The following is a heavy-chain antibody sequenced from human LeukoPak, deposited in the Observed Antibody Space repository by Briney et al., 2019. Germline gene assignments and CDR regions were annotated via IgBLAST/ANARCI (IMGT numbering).Heavy chain of an antibody. V-gene: IGHV1-69*04. CDR3: ARDSLGYCSSTSCYKQYYYYGMDV. J-gene: IGHJ6*02. D-gene: IGHD2-2*02. CDR1: GGTFSRYA. Sequence: SVKVSCKASGGTFSRYAISWVRQAPGQGLEWMGRIIPILGIANYAQKFQGRVTITADKSTSTAYMELSSLRSEDTAVYYCARDSLGYCSSTSCYKQYYYYGMDVWGQGTTVTVSS. CDR2: IIPILGIA.